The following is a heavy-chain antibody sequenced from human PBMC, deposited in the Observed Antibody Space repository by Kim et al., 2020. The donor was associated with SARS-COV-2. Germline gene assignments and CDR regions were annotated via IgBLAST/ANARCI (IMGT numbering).Heavy chain of an antibody. J-gene: IGHJ4*02. V-gene: IGHV3-11*04. CDR2: M. Sequence: MYNANCDKGRFTISRDNAKSSLHLLMNSLRAEDTAVYYCARVSSSWSLDSWGQGTLVTVSS. D-gene: IGHD6-13*01. CDR3: ARVSSSWSLDS.